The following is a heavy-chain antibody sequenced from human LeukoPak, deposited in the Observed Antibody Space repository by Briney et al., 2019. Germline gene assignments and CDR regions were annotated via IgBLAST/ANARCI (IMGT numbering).Heavy chain of an antibody. CDR3: ARAGSGYGFDY. Sequence: ILSGHWMNWVRQHPGKGLEWIGYISYRGSTYYNPSLKSRVAISVHKSQNQFSLRLNSVTAADTAVYSCARAGSGYGFDYWGQGTLVTVSS. J-gene: IGHJ4*02. V-gene: IGHV4-31*02. CDR1: ILSGHW. D-gene: IGHD5-12*01. CDR2: ISYRGST.